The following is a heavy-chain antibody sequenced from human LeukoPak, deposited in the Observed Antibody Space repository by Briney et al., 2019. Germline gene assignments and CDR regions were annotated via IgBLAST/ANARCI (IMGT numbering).Heavy chain of an antibody. CDR3: ARRSSGWTLGVWFDP. V-gene: IGHV5-51*01. D-gene: IGHD6-19*01. CDR1: GYSFTSYW. J-gene: IGHJ5*02. Sequence: NHGESLKISCKGSGYSFTSYWIGWVRQMPGKGLEWIWIIYPGDSDTRYSSSFQGQVTISADKSISTAYLQWSSLKASDTAMYYCARRSSGWTLGVWFDPWGQGTLVTVSS. CDR2: IYPGDSDT.